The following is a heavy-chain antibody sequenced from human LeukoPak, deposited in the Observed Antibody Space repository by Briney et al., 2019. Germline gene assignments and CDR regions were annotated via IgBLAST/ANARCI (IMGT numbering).Heavy chain of an antibody. Sequence: VASVKVSCKASGYTFTGNYMHWVRQAPGQGLEWMGWIDPNSGGTNYAQKFQGRVTMTRDTSISTAYMELSRLRSDDTAVYYCARDSGSYPTYFDYWGQGTLVTVSS. CDR3: ARDSGSYPTYFDY. J-gene: IGHJ4*02. V-gene: IGHV1-2*02. D-gene: IGHD1-26*01. CDR2: IDPNSGGT. CDR1: GYTFTGNY.